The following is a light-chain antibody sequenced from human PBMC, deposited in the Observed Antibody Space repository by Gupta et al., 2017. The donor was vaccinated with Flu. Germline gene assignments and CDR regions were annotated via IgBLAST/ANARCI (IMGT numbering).Light chain of an antibody. J-gene: IGKJ1*01. CDR1: QTITRF. Sequence: DIQMTQSPSSLSASVGDRVTISCWASQTITRFLNWYQKRPGRAPQLLIYAAASLQSGVPSRFSGSASETDFTLTINMLPPEDSATYYCQQNDETRWTFGPGTKVEIK. CDR2: AAA. CDR3: QQNDETRWT. V-gene: IGKV1-39*01.